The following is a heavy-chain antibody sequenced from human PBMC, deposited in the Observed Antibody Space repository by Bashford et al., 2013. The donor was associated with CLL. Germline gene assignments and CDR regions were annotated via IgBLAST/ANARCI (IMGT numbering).Heavy chain of an antibody. Sequence: PLASVKVSCKASGYTFTGYYMHWVRQAPGQGLEWMGWINPNSGGTNYAQKFQGRVTMTRDTSISTAYMELRRLKSDDTAVYYCARDKGRNIAAAGTDYYYYGMDVWGQGTTVTVSS. V-gene: IGHV1-2*02. J-gene: IGHJ6*02. CDR2: INPNSGGT. CDR1: GYTFTGYY. D-gene: IGHD6-13*01. CDR3: ARDKGRNIAAAGTDYYYYGMDV.